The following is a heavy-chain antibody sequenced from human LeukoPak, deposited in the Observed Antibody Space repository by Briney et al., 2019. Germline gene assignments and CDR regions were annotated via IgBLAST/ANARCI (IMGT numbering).Heavy chain of an antibody. J-gene: IGHJ4*02. Sequence: GGSLRLSCAASGFSFSSYWMHWVRQAPGKGLVWVSRINSDESSTTYADSVKGRFTISRDNAKNTLYLQMISLRAEDTAVYYCAGGRYSSVWYWGQGTLVTVSS. V-gene: IGHV3-74*01. CDR3: AGGRYSSVWY. CDR2: INSDESST. CDR1: GFSFSSYW. D-gene: IGHD6-19*01.